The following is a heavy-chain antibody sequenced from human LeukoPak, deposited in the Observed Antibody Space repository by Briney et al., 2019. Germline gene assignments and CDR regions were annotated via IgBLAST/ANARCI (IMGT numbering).Heavy chain of an antibody. D-gene: IGHD3-22*01. CDR2: IYYTGST. CDR1: GGSISSGSYY. J-gene: IGHJ3*02. CDR3: VYYDSSGYYRDAFDI. V-gene: IGHV4-39*07. Sequence: PSETLSLTCTVSGGSISSGSYYWGWIRQPPGKGLEWIGSIYYTGSTYYNPSLKSRVTMSVDTSKNQFSLKLSSVTAADTAVYYCVYYDSSGYYRDAFDIWGQGTMVTVSS.